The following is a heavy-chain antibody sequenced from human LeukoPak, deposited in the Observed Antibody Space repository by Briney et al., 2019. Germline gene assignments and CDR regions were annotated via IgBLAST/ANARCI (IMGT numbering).Heavy chain of an antibody. Sequence: SETLSLTCAVYGGSFSGYYWSWIRQPPGKGLEWIGEINHSGSTNYNPSPKSRVTMSVDTSKNQFSLKLSSVTAADTAVYYCARPIVVVPLRAFDIWGQGTMVTVSS. J-gene: IGHJ3*02. D-gene: IGHD2-21*01. V-gene: IGHV4-34*01. CDR3: ARPIVVVPLRAFDI. CDR1: GGSFSGYY. CDR2: INHSGST.